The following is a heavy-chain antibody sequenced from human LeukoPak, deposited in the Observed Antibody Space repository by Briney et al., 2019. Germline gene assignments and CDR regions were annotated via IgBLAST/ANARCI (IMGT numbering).Heavy chain of an antibody. CDR2: IYCSGST. CDR1: GGSISSSSYY. J-gene: IGHJ4*02. CDR3: ARRRSGSYYVDYFDY. D-gene: IGHD1-26*01. Sequence: SETLSLTCTVSGGSISSSSYYWGWICQPPGKGLEWIGSIYCSGSTYYNPSLMSRVTISVDTSKDQFSLKLSSVTAADTAVYYCARRRSGSYYVDYFDYWGQGTLVTVSS. V-gene: IGHV4-39*01.